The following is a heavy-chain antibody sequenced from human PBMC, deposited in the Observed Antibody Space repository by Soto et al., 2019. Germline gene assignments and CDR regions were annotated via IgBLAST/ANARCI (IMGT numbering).Heavy chain of an antibody. CDR3: AKEAGDH. CDR1: GGTFNTYA. V-gene: IGHV1-69*01. CDR2: IIPIFGIK. Sequence: QMQLVQSGAEVKERGSSVKISCKTSGGTFNTYALTWVRQAPGPGLEWIGGIIPIFGIKNVAQRFQGRVTLNADESLTTAYMEMTSLRSDAKAVYYCAKEAGDHWGQGTLVTVSS. D-gene: IGHD3-10*01. J-gene: IGHJ4*02.